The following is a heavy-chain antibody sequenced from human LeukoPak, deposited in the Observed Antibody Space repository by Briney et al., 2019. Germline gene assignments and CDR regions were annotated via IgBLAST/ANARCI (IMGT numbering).Heavy chain of an antibody. V-gene: IGHV3-7*05. CDR2: IKQDGSET. Sequence: GGSLRLSCAASGFTFSTYWMSWARQAPGKGLEWVANIKQDGSETYYVDSVRGRFTISRDNAKNSLFVQMNSLRAEDTAVYYCARVATASTYLFDFWGQGTLVTVSS. D-gene: IGHD5/OR15-5a*01. CDR1: GFTFSTYW. J-gene: IGHJ4*02. CDR3: ARVATASTYLFDF.